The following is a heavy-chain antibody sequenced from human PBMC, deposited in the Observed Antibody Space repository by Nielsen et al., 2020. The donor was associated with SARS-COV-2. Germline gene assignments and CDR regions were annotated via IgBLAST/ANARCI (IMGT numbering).Heavy chain of an antibody. V-gene: IGHV3-72*01. Sequence: GESLKISCAASGFTFSDHYMDWVRQAPGKGLEWVGRTRNKANSYTTEYASSVKGRFTISRDDSKKSLYLQMNSLKTEDTAVYYCARTDYYDSSGYYPWGQGTLVTVSS. D-gene: IGHD3-22*01. CDR2: TRNKANSYTT. CDR1: GFTFSDHY. J-gene: IGHJ5*02. CDR3: ARTDYYDSSGYYP.